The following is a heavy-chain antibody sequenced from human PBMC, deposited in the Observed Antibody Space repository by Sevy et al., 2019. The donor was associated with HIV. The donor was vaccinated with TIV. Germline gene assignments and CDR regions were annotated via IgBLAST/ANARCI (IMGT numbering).Heavy chain of an antibody. CDR3: TRDRDRRYYDSSGYPAYYYGMDV. V-gene: IGHV3-49*03. J-gene: IGHJ6*02. Sequence: GGSLRLSCTASGFTFGDYAMSWFRQAPGKGLEWVGFIRSKAYGGTTEYAASVKGRFTISRDDSKSITYLQMNSLKTEDTAVYYCTRDRDRRYYDSSGYPAYYYGMDVWGQGTLVTVSS. CDR2: IRSKAYGGTT. D-gene: IGHD3-22*01. CDR1: GFTFGDYA.